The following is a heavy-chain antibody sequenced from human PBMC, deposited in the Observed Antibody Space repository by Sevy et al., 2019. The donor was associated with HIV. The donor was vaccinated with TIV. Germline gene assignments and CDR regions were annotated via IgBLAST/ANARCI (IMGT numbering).Heavy chain of an antibody. CDR2: ISTSSSTI. V-gene: IGHV3-48*02. D-gene: IGHD6-19*01. CDR1: GFSFSTYS. Sequence: GGSLRLSCAASGFSFSTYSMNWVRQAPGKGLEWVSYISTSSSTIYYADSVKGRFTISRDNAKGSLYLQMNSLRDEDTAVYYCARVAAVASTLYYFDFWGQRTLVTVSS. J-gene: IGHJ4*02. CDR3: ARVAAVASTLYYFDF.